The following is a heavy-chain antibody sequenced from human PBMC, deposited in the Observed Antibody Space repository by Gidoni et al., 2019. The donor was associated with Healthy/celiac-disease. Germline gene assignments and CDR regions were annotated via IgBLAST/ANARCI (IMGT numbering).Heavy chain of an antibody. CDR2: IYPGDSDT. CDR3: ARLQGGTMVRGVKYWFDP. D-gene: IGHD3-10*01. J-gene: IGHJ5*02. Sequence: EVQLVQSGAEVKKTGDSLEISCKGSGYSFTSYWIGWVRQMPGKGLEWLGIIYPGDSDTRYSPSFQGQVTISADKSISTAYLQWSSLKASDTAMYYCARLQGGTMVRGVKYWFDPWGQGTLVTVSS. CDR1: GYSFTSYW. V-gene: IGHV5-51*01.